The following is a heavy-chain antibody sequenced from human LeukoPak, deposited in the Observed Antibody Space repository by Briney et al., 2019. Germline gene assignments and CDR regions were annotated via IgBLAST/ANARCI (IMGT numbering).Heavy chain of an antibody. CDR2: IYYSGST. CDR3: ARAYHYYYGMDV. V-gene: IGHV4-59*01. J-gene: IGHJ6*02. CDR1: GGSISSYY. Sequence: SETLSLTCTVSGGSISSYYWSWIRQPPGKGLEWIGYIYYSGSTNYNPSLKSRVTISVDTSKNQFSLKLSSVTAADTAVYYSARAYHYYYGMDVWGQGTTVTVSS.